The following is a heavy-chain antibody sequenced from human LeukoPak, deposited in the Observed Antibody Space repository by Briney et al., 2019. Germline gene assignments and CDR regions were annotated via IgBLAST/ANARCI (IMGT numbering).Heavy chain of an antibody. CDR3: ARAGIAGRIDY. V-gene: IGHV1-2*02. CDR2: INPNSGGT. Sequence: GASVKVSCKASGYTFTGYYMHWVRQAPGQGLEWMGWINPNSGGTNYAQKFQGRVTMTRDTSISTAYMALSRLRSDATAAYYCARAGIAGRIDYWGQGTLVTVSS. CDR1: GYTFTGYY. D-gene: IGHD6-13*01. J-gene: IGHJ4*02.